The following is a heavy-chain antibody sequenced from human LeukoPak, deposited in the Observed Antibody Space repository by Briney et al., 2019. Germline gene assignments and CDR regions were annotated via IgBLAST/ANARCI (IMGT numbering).Heavy chain of an antibody. D-gene: IGHD5-18*01. J-gene: IGHJ5*02. CDR3: ARRQSNLGYSYGPWFDP. Sequence: GESLKISCKGSEYSFTSYWIGWVRQMPVKGLEWMGIIYPGDSDTRYSPSFQGQVTISADKSISTAYLQWSSLKASDTAMYYCARRQSNLGYSYGPWFDPWGQGTLVTVSS. CDR2: IYPGDSDT. V-gene: IGHV5-51*01. CDR1: EYSFTSYW.